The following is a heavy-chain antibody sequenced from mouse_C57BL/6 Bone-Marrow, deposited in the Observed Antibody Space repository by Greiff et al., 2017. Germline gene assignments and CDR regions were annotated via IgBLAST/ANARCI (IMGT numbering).Heavy chain of an antibody. J-gene: IGHJ1*03. Sequence: QVQLQQPGAELVKPGASVKLSCKASGYTFTSYWLHWVKQRPGRGREWMGRIDPNSGGNKYNEKFKSKATLTVDKASSTAYMQLSSLAAEDSAVYDGAKGYGNREEYFDVWGTGTTVTVSS. CDR3: AKGYGNREEYFDV. CDR2: IDPNSGGN. D-gene: IGHD1-1*01. V-gene: IGHV1-72*01. CDR1: GYTFTSYW.